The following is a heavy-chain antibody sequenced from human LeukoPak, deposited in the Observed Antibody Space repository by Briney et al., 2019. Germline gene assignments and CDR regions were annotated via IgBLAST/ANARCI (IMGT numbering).Heavy chain of an antibody. CDR3: TTDPTYYYDSSGYLDAYAIDY. CDR2: IKSKTDGGTT. CDR1: GVTFSKAW. J-gene: IGHJ4*02. V-gene: IGHV3-15*01. D-gene: IGHD3-22*01. Sequence: VGSLRLSCAASGVTFSKAWMRWVRQAPGKGLEWVGRIKSKTDGGTTDYAAPVKGRFTISRDDSKNTLYLQMNSLKTEDTAVYYCTTDPTYYYDSSGYLDAYAIDYWGQGTLVTVSS.